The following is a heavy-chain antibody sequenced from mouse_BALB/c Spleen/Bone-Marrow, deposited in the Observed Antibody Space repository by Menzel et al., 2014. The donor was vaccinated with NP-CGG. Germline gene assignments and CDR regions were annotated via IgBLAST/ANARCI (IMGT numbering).Heavy chain of an antibody. J-gene: IGHJ4*01. V-gene: IGHV1-54*03. CDR3: ARSIYDGYSEAMDY. CDR1: GYAFTNYL. Sequence: QVQLKQSGAELVRPGTSVKVSCKASGYAFTNYLIEWVKQRPGQGLEWIGVNNPGSGGTNYNEKFKGKATLTADKSSGTVYMQLSSLTSDDSAVYFCARSIYDGYSEAMDYWGQGTSVTVSS. D-gene: IGHD2-3*01. CDR2: NNPGSGGT.